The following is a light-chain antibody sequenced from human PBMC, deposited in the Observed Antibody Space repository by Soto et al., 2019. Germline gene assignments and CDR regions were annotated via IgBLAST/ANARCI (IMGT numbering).Light chain of an antibody. Sequence: SYELAQPPSVSVAPGQTARVTCGTNNFGTKGVHWYQQKPGQAPVLVVYDDSDRPSGIPERFSGSNSGNTATLTISRVEVGNEADYFWQVWIGSSDHVIYGGGTKITVL. V-gene: IGLV3-21*02. CDR2: DDS. CDR3: QVWIGSSDHVI. CDR1: NFGTKG. J-gene: IGLJ2*01.